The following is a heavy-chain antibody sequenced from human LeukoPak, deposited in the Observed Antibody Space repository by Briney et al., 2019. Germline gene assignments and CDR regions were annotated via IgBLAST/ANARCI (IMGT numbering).Heavy chain of an antibody. CDR2: INIDGTNT. CDR3: ATDGAGFDT. V-gene: IGHV3-11*01. J-gene: IGHJ5*02. Sequence: GGSLRLSCAASGFTFNDYYMSWIRQAPGKGLEWLSYINIDGTNTHYADSVKGRFTISRDNAKKSLYSEMNNLRAEDTAVYYCATDGAGFDTWGQGVLVTVSS. CDR1: GFTFNDYY.